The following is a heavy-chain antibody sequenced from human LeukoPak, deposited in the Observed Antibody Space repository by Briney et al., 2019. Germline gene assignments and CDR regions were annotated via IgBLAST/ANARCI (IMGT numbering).Heavy chain of an antibody. CDR1: GGSFSGYY. CDR3: ARGPRYCSSTSCYRGGYYFDY. CDR2: INHSGST. V-gene: IGHV4-34*01. D-gene: IGHD2-2*02. Sequence: PSETLSLTCAVYGGSFSGYYWSWIRQPPGKGLEWIGEINHSGSTNYNPSLKSRVTISVDTSKNQFSLKLSSVTAADTAVYYCARGPRYCSSTSCYRGGYYFDYWGQGTLVTVSS. J-gene: IGHJ4*02.